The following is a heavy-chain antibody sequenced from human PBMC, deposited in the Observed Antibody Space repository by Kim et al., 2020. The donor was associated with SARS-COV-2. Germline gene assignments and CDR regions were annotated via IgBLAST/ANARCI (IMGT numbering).Heavy chain of an antibody. CDR3: ARAKADYYGSGSYYYYGMDV. D-gene: IGHD3-10*01. V-gene: IGHV3-30*04. CDR1: GFIFSSYA. J-gene: IGHJ6*02. CDR2: ISYDGSNK. Sequence: GGSLRLSCAASGFIFSSYAMHWVRQAPGKGLEWVAVISYDGSNKYYADSVKGRFTISRDNSKNTLYLQMNSLRAEDTAVYYCARAKADYYGSGSYYYYGMDVWGQGTTVTVSS.